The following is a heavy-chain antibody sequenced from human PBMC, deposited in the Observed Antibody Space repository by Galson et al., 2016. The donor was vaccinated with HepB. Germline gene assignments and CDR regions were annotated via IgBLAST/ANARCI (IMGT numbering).Heavy chain of an antibody. CDR2: ISDTGGST. J-gene: IGHJ5*01. Sequence: SLRLSCAVSGFPFISYAMTWVRQAPGKGLEWVSSISDTGGSTYYTDSVKGRFTISRDNSKNTLFLQMNSLRADDTAVYYCAKGGSTYGYDGEYNWFDSWGQGTLVTVSS. CDR3: AKGGSTYGYDGEYNWFDS. D-gene: IGHD5-18*01. CDR1: GFPFISYA. V-gene: IGHV3-23*01.